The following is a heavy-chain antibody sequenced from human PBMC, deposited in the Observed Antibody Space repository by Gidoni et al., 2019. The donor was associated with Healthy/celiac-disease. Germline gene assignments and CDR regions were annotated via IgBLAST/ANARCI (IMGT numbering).Heavy chain of an antibody. Sequence: QVQLVQSGAEVKKPGASVKVSCKASGYTFTRYYIHWVRQAPGQGLEWMGIINPSGGSTSYAQKFQGRVTMTRDTSTSTVYMELSSLRSEDTAVYYCARDPPVNIYDSSGYGSLYYFDYWGQGTLVTVSS. CDR1: GYTFTRYY. J-gene: IGHJ4*02. D-gene: IGHD3-22*01. CDR3: ARDPPVNIYDSSGYGSLYYFDY. V-gene: IGHV1-46*01. CDR2: INPSGGST.